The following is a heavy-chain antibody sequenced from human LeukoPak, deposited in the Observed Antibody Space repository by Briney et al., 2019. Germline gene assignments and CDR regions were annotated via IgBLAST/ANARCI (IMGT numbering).Heavy chain of an antibody. D-gene: IGHD3-22*01. CDR2: ISSSSSYI. Sequence: GGSLSLSCAASGFTLSSYNMNWVRRAPGKGLEWVSSISSSSSYIYYADSVKGRFTISRDNAKNSLYLQMNSLRAEDTAVYYCARGSVVNTQLTGYWGQVTLVTVSS. J-gene: IGHJ4*02. V-gene: IGHV3-21*01. CDR3: ARGSVVNTQLTGY. CDR1: GFTLSSYN.